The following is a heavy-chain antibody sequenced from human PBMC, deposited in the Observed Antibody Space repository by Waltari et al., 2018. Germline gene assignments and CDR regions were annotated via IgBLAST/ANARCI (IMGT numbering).Heavy chain of an antibody. J-gene: IGHJ4*02. D-gene: IGHD5-12*01. CDR2: LRYDGSNE. CDR3: AGGGYSGNDFTQY. Sequence: QVQLVVSGGGGVQPGGSRGHAGAAFGFVFGCYGMNWVGQAPGKGPEWVAYLRYDGSNEYYEESVKGRFTISRDNSKNTLYLQMNSLRTEDTAVYYCAGGGYSGNDFTQYWGQGTPVTVSS. CDR1: GFVFGCYG. V-gene: IGHV3-30*02.